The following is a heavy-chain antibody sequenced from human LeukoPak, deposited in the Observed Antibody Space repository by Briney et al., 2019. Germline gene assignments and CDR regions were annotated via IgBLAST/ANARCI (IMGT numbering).Heavy chain of an antibody. Sequence: GGSLRLSCAASGFSFSTYAIHWVRQAPGKGLEWVAVISYDGRDKHHVDSVKGRFIISRDNSKNTLYLQMNSLRAEDTAVYYCARHVGASGPDYWGQGTLVTVSS. J-gene: IGHJ4*02. D-gene: IGHD3-10*01. V-gene: IGHV3-30*04. CDR1: GFSFSTYA. CDR2: ISYDGRDK. CDR3: ARHVGASGPDY.